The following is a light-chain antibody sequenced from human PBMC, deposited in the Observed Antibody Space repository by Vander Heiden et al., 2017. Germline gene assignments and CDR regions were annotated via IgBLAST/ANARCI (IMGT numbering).Light chain of an antibody. CDR2: GAS. CDR1: QSVSSSY. Sequence: EIMLTQSPGTLSLSPGERATLSCRASQSVSSSYLAWYQQKPGQAPRLLIYGASNRATGIPDRSSGSGSGTDFTLTISRLEPEDFAVYYCQQYGSSLWTFGQGTKVEIK. CDR3: QQYGSSLWT. V-gene: IGKV3-20*01. J-gene: IGKJ1*01.